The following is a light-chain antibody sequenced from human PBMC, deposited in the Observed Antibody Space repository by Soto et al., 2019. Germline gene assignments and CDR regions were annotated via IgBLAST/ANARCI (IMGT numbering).Light chain of an antibody. Sequence: DIQMTQSPSTLSASVGDRVTITCRASQSISSWLAWYQQKPGKAPKLLIYKASSLESGVPSRFSGSGSGTEFTLTISSLQPDDFVTYYCQQYNSYPLTFGQGTKVEIK. CDR3: QQYNSYPLT. CDR1: QSISSW. J-gene: IGKJ1*01. V-gene: IGKV1-5*03. CDR2: KAS.